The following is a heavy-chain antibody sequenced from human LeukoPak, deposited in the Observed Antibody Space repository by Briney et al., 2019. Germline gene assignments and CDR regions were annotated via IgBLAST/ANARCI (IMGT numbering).Heavy chain of an antibody. CDR3: ARERGISSGWYVY. CDR1: GGSISSYY. J-gene: IGHJ4*02. V-gene: IGHV4-59*12. Sequence: SETLSLTCTVSGGSISSYYWSWIRQPPGKGLEWIGYIYYSGSTYYNPSLKSRVTISVDTSKNQFSLKLSSVTAADTAVYYCARERGISSGWYVYWGQGTLVTVSS. CDR2: IYYSGST. D-gene: IGHD6-19*01.